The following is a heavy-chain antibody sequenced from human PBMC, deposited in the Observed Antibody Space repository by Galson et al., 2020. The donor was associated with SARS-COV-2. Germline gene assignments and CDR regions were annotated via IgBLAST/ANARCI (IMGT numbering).Heavy chain of an antibody. CDR1: GGSISSYY. V-gene: IGHV4-59*01. CDR2: IYYSGST. J-gene: IGHJ5*02. D-gene: IGHD2-15*01. CDR3: ARATVWGSGGSCYSFRWFDP. Sequence: SQTLSLTCTVSGGSISSYYWSWIRQPPGKGLEWIGYIYYSGSTNYNPSLKSRVTISVDTSKNQFSLKLSSVTAADTAVYYCARATVWGSGGSCYSFRWFDPWGQGTLVTVSS.